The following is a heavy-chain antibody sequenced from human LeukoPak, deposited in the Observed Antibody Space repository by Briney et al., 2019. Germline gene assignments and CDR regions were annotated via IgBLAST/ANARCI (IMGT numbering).Heavy chain of an antibody. V-gene: IGHV3-21*01. J-gene: IGHJ4*02. D-gene: IGHD6-13*01. Sequence: GSLRLSCAASGFTFSSYTMNWVRQAPGKGLEWVSSISSSSTYIYYADSVKGRFTISRDNAKNSLYLQMNSLRAEDTAVYYCARDLRSSSWYFDYWGQGTLVTVSS. CDR1: GFTFSSYT. CDR2: ISSSSTYI. CDR3: ARDLRSSSWYFDY.